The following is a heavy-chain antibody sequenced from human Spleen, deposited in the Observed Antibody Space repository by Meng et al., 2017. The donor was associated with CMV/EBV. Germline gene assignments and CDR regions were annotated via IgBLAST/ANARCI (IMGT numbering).Heavy chain of an antibody. CDR3: AKVAVPAAIRNYFDY. CDR2: ISGSGGIT. V-gene: IGHV3-23*01. Sequence: GGSLRLSCAASGFTFSSYAMNWVRQAPGKGLEWVSAISGSGGITYYADSVKGRFTISRDNSKNTLYLQMNSLRAEDTAVYYCAKVAVPAAIRNYFDYWGQGTLVTVSS. J-gene: IGHJ4*02. D-gene: IGHD2-2*01. CDR1: GFTFSSYA.